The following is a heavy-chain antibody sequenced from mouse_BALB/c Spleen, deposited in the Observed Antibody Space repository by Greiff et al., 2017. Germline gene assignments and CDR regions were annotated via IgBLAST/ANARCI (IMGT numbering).Heavy chain of an antibody. Sequence: EVKLMESGGGLVQPGGSLKLSCAASGFTFSSYTMSWVRQTPEKRLEWVAYISNGGGSTYYPDTVKGRFTISRDNAKNTLYLKMSSLKSEDTAMYYCARQATVVATPFAYWGQGTLVTVSA. J-gene: IGHJ3*01. CDR1: GFTFSSYT. V-gene: IGHV5-12-2*01. D-gene: IGHD1-1*01. CDR3: ARQATVVATPFAY. CDR2: ISNGGGST.